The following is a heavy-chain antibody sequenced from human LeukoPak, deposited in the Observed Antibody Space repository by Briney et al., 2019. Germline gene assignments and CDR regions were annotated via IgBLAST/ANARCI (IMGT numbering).Heavy chain of an antibody. D-gene: IGHD3-3*01. CDR3: ARYNLWSGHYYFDY. J-gene: IGHJ4*02. CDR1: GGSISNFY. V-gene: IGHV4-59*01. Sequence: SETLSLTCTVSGGSISNFYWSWIRQPPGKGLEWIGYVYYTGSTNYNPSLKSRVTISVDTSNNQFSLRLNSVTAADTAVYYCARYNLWSGHYYFDYWGQGTLVTVSS. CDR2: VYYTGST.